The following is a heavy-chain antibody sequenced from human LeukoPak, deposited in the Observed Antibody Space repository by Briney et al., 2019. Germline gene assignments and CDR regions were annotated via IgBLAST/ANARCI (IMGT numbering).Heavy chain of an antibody. Sequence: SVKVSCKASGGTFSSYAISWVRQAPGQGLEWMGGIIPIFGTANYAHKLRGRVTLTADEYTHTLYMELNSLRSEDTHVYYCARNYSNWFDPWGQGTLVTVSS. J-gene: IGHJ5*02. CDR1: GGTFSSYA. CDR3: ARNYSNWFDP. V-gene: IGHV1-69*13. CDR2: IIPIFGTA. D-gene: IGHD4-11*01.